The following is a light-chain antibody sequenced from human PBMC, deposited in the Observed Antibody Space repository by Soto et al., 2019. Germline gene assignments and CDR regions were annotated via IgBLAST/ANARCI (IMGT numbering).Light chain of an antibody. V-gene: IGKV3-11*01. Sequence: EIVLTQSPATLSLSPGERATLSCRASQSVSSYLAWYQQKPGQAPRLLIYDASNTATGIPARFSCSGSGTDFTLTISSLEPEDFAVYYCQQPPLTFGGGTKVEIK. CDR1: QSVSSY. CDR3: QQPPLT. CDR2: DAS. J-gene: IGKJ4*02.